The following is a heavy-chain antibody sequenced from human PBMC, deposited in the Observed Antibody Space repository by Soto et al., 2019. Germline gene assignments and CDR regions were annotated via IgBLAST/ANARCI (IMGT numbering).Heavy chain of an antibody. CDR1: GGSISSGGYY. V-gene: IGHV4-31*03. CDR3: ARAVGIVAVVAAAIFDI. Sequence: SETLTLTCTVSGGSISSGGYYWSWIRQHPGKGLEWIGYIYYSGSTYYNPSLKSRVTISVDTSKNQFSLKLSSVTAADTAVYYCARAVGIVAVVAAAIFDIRAQRTLVLGSS. D-gene: IGHD2-15*01. J-gene: IGHJ3*02. CDR2: IYYSGST.